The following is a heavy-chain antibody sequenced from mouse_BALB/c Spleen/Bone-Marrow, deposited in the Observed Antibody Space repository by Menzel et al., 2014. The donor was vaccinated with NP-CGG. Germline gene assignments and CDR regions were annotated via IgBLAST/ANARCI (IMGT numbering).Heavy chain of an antibody. CDR3: TRRLLYYAMDY. J-gene: IGHJ4*01. CDR2: INPSNGGT. Sequence: QVRVKQSGAELVKPGASVKLSCKASGYTFTSYYMYWVKQRPGQGLEWIGEINPSNGGTNFNEKFKSKATLTVDKSSSTAYMQLSGLTSEDSAVYYCTRRLLYYAMDYWGQGTSVTVSS. D-gene: IGHD2-13*01. CDR1: GYTFTSYY. V-gene: IGHV1S81*02.